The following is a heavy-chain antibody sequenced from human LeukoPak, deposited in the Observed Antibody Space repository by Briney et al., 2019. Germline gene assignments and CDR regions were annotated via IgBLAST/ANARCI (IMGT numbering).Heavy chain of an antibody. CDR1: GFSLSGYW. Sequence: PGGSLRLSCVASGFSLSGYWMYWVRQAPGKGLMYISRNNGDGSTTNYADVVKGRFTMSRDNVKNTLYLQMNSLRVEDTAVYYCAKGPLSTVYYGEHWGQGTLVTVSS. CDR2: NNGDGSTT. V-gene: IGHV3-74*01. J-gene: IGHJ1*01. CDR3: AKGPLSTVYYGEH. D-gene: IGHD4-17*01.